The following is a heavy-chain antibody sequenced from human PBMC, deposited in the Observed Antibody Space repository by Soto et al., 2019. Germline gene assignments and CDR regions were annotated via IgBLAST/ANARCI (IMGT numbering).Heavy chain of an antibody. Sequence: GASVKVSCKASGYTFTSYYMHWARQAPGQGLEWMGIINPSGGSTSYAQKFQGRVTMTRDTSTSTVYMELSSLRSEDTAVYYCAREGVDCTNGVCYVFMDVWGKGTTVTVSS. J-gene: IGHJ6*03. CDR2: INPSGGST. D-gene: IGHD2-8*01. V-gene: IGHV1-46*03. CDR3: AREGVDCTNGVCYVFMDV. CDR1: GYTFTSYY.